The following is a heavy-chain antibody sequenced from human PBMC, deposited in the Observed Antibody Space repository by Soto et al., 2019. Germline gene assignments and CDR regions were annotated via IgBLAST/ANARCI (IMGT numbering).Heavy chain of an antibody. CDR3: ARVLGGYSGYDGH. Sequence: EVQLVESGGGLIQPGGSLRLSCAASGFIVSSNYMSWVRQAPGKGLAWVSVIYSGGNTYYADSVKGRFTISRDNSKNTLYLQMNSLRAEDTAVYYCARVLGGYSGYDGHWGQGTLVTVSS. CDR2: IYSGGNT. D-gene: IGHD5-12*01. V-gene: IGHV3-53*01. CDR1: GFIVSSNY. J-gene: IGHJ4*02.